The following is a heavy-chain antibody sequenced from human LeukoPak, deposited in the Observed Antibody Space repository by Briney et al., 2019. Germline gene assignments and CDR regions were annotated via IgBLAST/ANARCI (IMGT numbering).Heavy chain of an antibody. CDR1: GGSFSGYY. CDR2: INHSGST. CDR3: ARGYRLKWLVRGDY. D-gene: IGHD6-19*01. J-gene: IGHJ4*02. Sequence: PSETLSLTCAVYGGSFSGYYWSWIRQPPGKGLEWIGEINHSGSTNYNPSLKSRVTISVDTSKNQFSLKLSSVTAADTAVYYCARGYRLKWLVRGDYWGQGTLVTVSS. V-gene: IGHV4-34*01.